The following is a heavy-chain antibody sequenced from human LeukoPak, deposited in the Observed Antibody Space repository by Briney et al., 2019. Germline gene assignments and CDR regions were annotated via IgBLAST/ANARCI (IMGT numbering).Heavy chain of an antibody. J-gene: IGHJ4*02. CDR1: GYTFTGYY. D-gene: IGHD2-15*01. CDR2: INPNSGGT. CDR3: ARDLHDIVVVVAASSFDY. V-gene: IGHV1-2*02. Sequence: ASVKVSCKASGYTFTGYYMHWVRQAPGQGFEWMGWINPNSGGTNYAQKFQGRVTMTRDASISTAYMELSRLRSDDTAVYYCARDLHDIVVVVAASSFDYWGQGTLVTVSS.